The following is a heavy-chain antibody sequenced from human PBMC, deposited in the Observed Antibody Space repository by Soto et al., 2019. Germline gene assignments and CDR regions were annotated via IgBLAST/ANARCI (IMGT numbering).Heavy chain of an antibody. Sequence: QVQLVESGGGVVQSGGYLKLSCAASGFAFDAYNIHWVRQAPGKGLEWVAFDWYDGSNEYYSDSVKGRFTVSRDNSKNSLYLKLNSLIAEDTAVYYCARGLYNSGWTGNFDIWGQGTRVTVSS. V-gene: IGHV3-33*01. CDR1: GFAFDAYN. J-gene: IGHJ3*02. CDR2: DWYDGSNE. D-gene: IGHD5-12*01. CDR3: ARGLYNSGWTGNFDI.